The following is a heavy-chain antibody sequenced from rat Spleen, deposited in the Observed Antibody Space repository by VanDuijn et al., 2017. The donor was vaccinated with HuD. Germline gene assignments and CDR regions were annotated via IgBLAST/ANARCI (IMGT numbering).Heavy chain of an antibody. J-gene: IGHJ2*01. V-gene: IGHV5-7*01. CDR2: INYDGGST. CDR1: GFTFSDYY. Sequence: EVQLVESDGGLVQPGRSLKLSCAASGFTFSDYYMAWVRQAPKKGLEWVATINYDGGSTYYPDSVKGRFSISRDNAKSILYLQMNSLRSEDSATYYCARRHYGYTDYFDYWGQGVMVTVSS. D-gene: IGHD1-9*01. CDR3: ARRHYGYTDYFDY.